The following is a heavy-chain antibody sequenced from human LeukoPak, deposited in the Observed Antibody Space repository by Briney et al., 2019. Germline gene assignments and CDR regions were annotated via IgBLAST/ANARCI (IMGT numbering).Heavy chain of an antibody. J-gene: IGHJ4*02. D-gene: IGHD1-1*01. CDR2: IYTSGST. CDR3: ATDGNGDYVDY. V-gene: IGHV4-4*07. Sequence: SETLSLTCTVSGDSISSYYWSWIRQPAGKGLGWIGRIYTSGSTNYNPSLKSRVTMSVDTSKNQFSLKLSSVTAADTAVYYCATDGNGDYVDYWGQGTLVTVSS. CDR1: GDSISSYY.